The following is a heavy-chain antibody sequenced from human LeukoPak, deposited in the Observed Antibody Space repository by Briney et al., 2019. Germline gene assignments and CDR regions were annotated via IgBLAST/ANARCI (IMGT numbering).Heavy chain of an antibody. CDR1: SGSISSYY. CDR2: IYYSGST. CDR3: ARGSSGWYSHLGY. J-gene: IGHJ4*02. Sequence: SETLSLTCTVSSGSISSYYWNWIRQPPGKGLEWIGYIYYSGSTNYNPSLNSRVTISVDTSKNQFSLKLSSVTAADTAVYYCARGSSGWYSHLGYWGQGTLVTVSS. D-gene: IGHD6-19*01. V-gene: IGHV4-59*01.